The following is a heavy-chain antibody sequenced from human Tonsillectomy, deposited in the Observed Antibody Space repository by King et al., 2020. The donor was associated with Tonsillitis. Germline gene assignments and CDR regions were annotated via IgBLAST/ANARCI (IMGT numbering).Heavy chain of an antibody. CDR2: IYYSGTT. CDR1: GSISGSY. J-gene: IGHJ2*01. CDR3: ARLDYYGLGSYWYFDL. Sequence: QLQESGPGLVKPSETLSLTCTVSGSISGSYWSWIRQPPGKGLEWIGYIYYSGTTNYNPSLRSRVTISVDTSKNQFPLKLSSVTAADTAVYYCARLDYYGLGSYWYFDLWGRGTLVTVSS. D-gene: IGHD3-10*01. V-gene: IGHV4-59*08.